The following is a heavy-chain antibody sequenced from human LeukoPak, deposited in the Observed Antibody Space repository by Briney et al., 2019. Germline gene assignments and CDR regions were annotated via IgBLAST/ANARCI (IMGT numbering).Heavy chain of an antibody. D-gene: IGHD3-10*01. CDR2: IYYSGST. J-gene: IGHJ5*02. CDR1: GGSISSYY. Sequence: SETLSLTCTVSGGSISSYYWSWIRQPPGKGLEWIGYIYYSGSTNYNPSLKSRVTISVDTSKNQFSLKLNSVTAADTAVYYCARGPGREEDWFDPWGQGTLVTVSS. V-gene: IGHV4-59*01. CDR3: ARGPGREEDWFDP.